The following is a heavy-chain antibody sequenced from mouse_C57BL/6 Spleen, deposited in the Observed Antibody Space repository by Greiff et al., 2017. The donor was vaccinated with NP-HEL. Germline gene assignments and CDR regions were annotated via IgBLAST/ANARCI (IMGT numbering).Heavy chain of an antibody. CDR3: AREESIAMDY. D-gene: IGHD2-3*01. J-gene: IGHJ4*01. V-gene: IGHV1-80*01. CDR1: GYAFSSYW. Sequence: QVQLQQSGAELVKPGASVKISCKASGYAFSSYWMNWVKQRPGKGLEWIGQIYPGDGDTNYKGKFKGKATLTADKSSSTAYMQLSSLTSEDSAVYFCAREESIAMDYWGQGTSVTVAS. CDR2: IYPGDGDT.